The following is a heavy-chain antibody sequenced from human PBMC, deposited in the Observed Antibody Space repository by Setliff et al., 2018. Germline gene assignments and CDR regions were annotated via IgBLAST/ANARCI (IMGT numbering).Heavy chain of an antibody. V-gene: IGHV1-69*06. Sequence: SVKVSCKASGDTFSTYALSWVRQAPGQGLEWMGGIIPLLETAKYAQKFQGRVTITADKSTNTGYMELSSLRSEDTAMYYCARISPSYCSKSGCYAAEGYWGQGTLVTVSS. J-gene: IGHJ4*02. CDR3: ARISPSYCSKSGCYAAEGY. CDR1: GDTFSTYA. D-gene: IGHD2-2*01. CDR2: IIPLLETA.